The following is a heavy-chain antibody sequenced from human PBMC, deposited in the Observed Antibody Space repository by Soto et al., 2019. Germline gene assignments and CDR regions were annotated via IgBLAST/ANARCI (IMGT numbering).Heavy chain of an antibody. V-gene: IGHV3-11*01. J-gene: IGHJ4*02. D-gene: IGHD6-13*01. CDR3: ARVAAVGIYYFDY. CDR1: GFTFRDYY. Sequence: QVQLVESGGGLVKPGGSLRLSCAASGFTFRDYYMAWIRRAPGKGLEWISYISGSTTGIYYADSVKGRFTISRDNAETTLYLQLSGLRAEDTAVYYCARVAAVGIYYFDYWGQGTLVTVSS. CDR2: ISGSTTGI.